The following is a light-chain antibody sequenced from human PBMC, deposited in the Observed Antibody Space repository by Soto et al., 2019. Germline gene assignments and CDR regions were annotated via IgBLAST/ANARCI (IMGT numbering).Light chain of an antibody. CDR1: SSDVGDYDY. J-gene: IGLJ3*02. CDR3: SSFAGSNRVV. CDR2: EVS. V-gene: IGLV2-8*01. Sequence: QSALTQPPSASGSPGQSVTVSCTGTSSDVGDYDYVSWYQQHPGKAPKLVIFEVSRWPSGVPDRFSGSKSGNTASLTVSGLQAEDEADYYCSSFAGSNRVVFGGGTKLTVL.